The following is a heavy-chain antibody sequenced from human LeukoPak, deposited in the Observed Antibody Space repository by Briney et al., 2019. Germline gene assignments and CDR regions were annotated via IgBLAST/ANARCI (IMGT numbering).Heavy chain of an antibody. CDR1: GFTFISYA. J-gene: IGHJ3*02. Sequence: GGSLRLSCAASGFTFISYAMSWVRQAPGKGLEWVSAISGSGGSTYYADSVKGRSTISRDNSKNTLYLQMNSLRAEDTAVYYCAKHAVEHQLVDPFHIWGQGTMVTVSS. CDR3: AKHAVEHQLVDPFHI. CDR2: ISGSGGST. D-gene: IGHD6-13*01. V-gene: IGHV3-23*01.